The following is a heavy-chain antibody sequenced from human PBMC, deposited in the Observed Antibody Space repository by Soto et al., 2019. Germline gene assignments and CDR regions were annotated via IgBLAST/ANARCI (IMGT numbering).Heavy chain of an antibody. CDR1: GWTFNSYT. D-gene: IGHD6-13*01. CDR2: ISSSSGRT. J-gene: IGHJ4*02. V-gene: IGHV3-21*01. Sequence: SGWTFNSYTISWVSQAQGKGLEWVSAISSSSGRTYYADSVKGRFTISRDNAKNSLYLQMNSLRAEDTAVYYCARAGIAAAGDYWGQGTLVTVSS. CDR3: ARAGIAAAGDY.